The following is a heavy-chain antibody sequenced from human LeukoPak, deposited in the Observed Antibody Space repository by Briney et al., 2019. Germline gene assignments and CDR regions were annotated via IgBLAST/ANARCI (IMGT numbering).Heavy chain of an antibody. D-gene: IGHD3-16*01. Sequence: GASLRLSCAASGFTVSSSNYMNWVRQAPGKGLEWVSDIYTGGTTYYTDSVKGRFTISRDTPNNQLYLQMHSLRAEDTAVYYCAREISRFGIWGQGTLVTVPS. CDR3: AREISRFGI. V-gene: IGHV3-66*01. CDR1: GFTVSSSNY. CDR2: IYTGGTT. J-gene: IGHJ4*02.